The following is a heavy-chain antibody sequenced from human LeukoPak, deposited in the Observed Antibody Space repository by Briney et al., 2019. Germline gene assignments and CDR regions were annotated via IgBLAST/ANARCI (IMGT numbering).Heavy chain of an antibody. CDR2: MNPNSGNT. J-gene: IGHJ4*02. D-gene: IGHD6-19*01. Sequence: ASVKVSCKASGHTFTTYYVHLVRQATGQGLEWMGWMNPNSGNTGYAQKFQGRVTMTRNTSISTAYMELSSLRSEDTAVYYCAVRSLTLDSSGWSGDYWGQGTLVTVSS. CDR3: AVRSLTLDSSGWSGDY. CDR1: GHTFTTYY. V-gene: IGHV1-8*02.